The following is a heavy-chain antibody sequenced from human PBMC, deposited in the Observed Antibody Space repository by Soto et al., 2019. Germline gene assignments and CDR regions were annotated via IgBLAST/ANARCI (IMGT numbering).Heavy chain of an antibody. CDR1: GGSISSGDYY. J-gene: IGHJ4*02. V-gene: IGHV4-30-4*01. Sequence: QVQLQESGPGLVKPSQTLSLTGTVSGGSISSGDYYWSWIRQPPGKGLEWIGYIYYSGSTYYNPSLKSRVTISVDTSKNQFSLKLSSVTAADTAVYYCARVEAFRYCSGGSCYSHYYFDYWGQGTLVTVSS. CDR3: ARVEAFRYCSGGSCYSHYYFDY. D-gene: IGHD2-15*01. CDR2: IYYSGST.